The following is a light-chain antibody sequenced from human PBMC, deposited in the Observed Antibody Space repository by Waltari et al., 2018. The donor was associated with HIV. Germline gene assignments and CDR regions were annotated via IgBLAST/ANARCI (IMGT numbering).Light chain of an antibody. V-gene: IGLV1-47*01. Sequence: SVLTQPPSASGTPGQRVTISCPGSRSNIGSHYVFWYQQLPDTAPKLLMHRNQQRPSGVPDRFSDATSGTSASLAISGLRSEDEADYYCATWDDSLSGVLFGGGTKLTVL. CDR3: ATWDDSLSGVL. CDR1: RSNIGSHY. CDR2: RNQ. J-gene: IGLJ2*01.